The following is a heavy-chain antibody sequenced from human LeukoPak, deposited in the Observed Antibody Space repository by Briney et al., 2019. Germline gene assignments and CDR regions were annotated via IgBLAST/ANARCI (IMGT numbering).Heavy chain of an antibody. J-gene: IGHJ6*04. D-gene: IGHD5-18*01. CDR2: INRSGST. CDR1: GGSFSGYY. CDR3: ARVYSYGSS. V-gene: IGHV4-34*01. Sequence: SETLSLTCAVYGGSFSGYYWSWIRQPPGKGLEWIGEINRSGSTNYNPSLKSRVTISVDTSKNQFSLKLSSVTAADTAVYYCARVYSYGSSWGKGTTVTVSS.